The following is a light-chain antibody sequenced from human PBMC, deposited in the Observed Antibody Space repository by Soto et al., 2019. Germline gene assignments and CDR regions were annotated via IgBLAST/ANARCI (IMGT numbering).Light chain of an antibody. Sequence: EIVLTQSPATLSLSPGERATLSCRASQSVSSYLAWYQQNPGQAPRLLIYDASTRATGIPARFSGSGSGTDFTLTISSLEPEDFAVYYCQQRSIWYAFGQGTKLEIK. J-gene: IGKJ2*01. CDR2: DAS. CDR1: QSVSSY. CDR3: QQRSIWYA. V-gene: IGKV3-11*01.